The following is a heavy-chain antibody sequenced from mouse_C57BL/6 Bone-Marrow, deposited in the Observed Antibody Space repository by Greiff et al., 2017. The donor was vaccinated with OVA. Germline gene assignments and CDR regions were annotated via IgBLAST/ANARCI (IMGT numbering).Heavy chain of an antibody. Sequence: QVQLQQPGAELVRPGSSVKLSCKASGYTFTSYWMDWVKQRPGQGLEWIVNIYPSDSETHYNQKFKDKATLTVDKSSSTAYMQLSSLTSEDSAVYYCARFLAVDWYFDVWGTGTTVTVSS. D-gene: IGHD1-1*02. CDR1: GYTFTSYW. CDR3: ARFLAVDWYFDV. J-gene: IGHJ1*03. CDR2: IYPSDSET. V-gene: IGHV1-61*01.